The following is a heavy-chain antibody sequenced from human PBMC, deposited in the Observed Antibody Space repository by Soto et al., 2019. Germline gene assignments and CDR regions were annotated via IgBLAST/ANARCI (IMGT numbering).Heavy chain of an antibody. CDR2: IYHSGST. Sequence: PSETLSLTCAVSGGSISSGGYSWSWIRQPPGKGLEWIGYIYHSGSTYYNPSLKSRVTISVDTSKNQFSLKLTSVTAADTAVYYCAKSEATALEYWGQGTLVTVSS. D-gene: IGHD1-26*01. J-gene: IGHJ4*02. CDR3: AKSEATALEY. V-gene: IGHV4-30-2*01. CDR1: GGSISSGGYS.